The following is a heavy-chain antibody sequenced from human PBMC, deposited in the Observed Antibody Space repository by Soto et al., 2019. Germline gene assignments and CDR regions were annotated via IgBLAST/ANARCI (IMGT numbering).Heavy chain of an antibody. J-gene: IGHJ4*02. CDR2: ITTDKGKT. Sequence: ASVKVSCKASGYSCTSYAIHWVRQAPGQRLEWMGWITTDKGKTTYAQKFQGRVTMTTDTSTSTAYMELRSLRSDDTAVYYCATRSPAFDYWGQGTLVTVSS. CDR1: GYSCTSYA. V-gene: IGHV1-3*04. CDR3: ATRSPAFDY.